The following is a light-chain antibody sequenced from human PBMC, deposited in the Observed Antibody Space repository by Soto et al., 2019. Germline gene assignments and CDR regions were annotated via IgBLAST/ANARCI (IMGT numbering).Light chain of an antibody. CDR1: QSLLNSDGNNY. V-gene: IGKV2-28*01. CDR2: LGS. CDR3: MQALQTPLT. Sequence: EIVMTQSPLSLPVTPGEPASISCRSSQSLLNSDGNNYLDWYLQKPGQSPQLLIYLGSNRASGVHDRFSGSGSGTDFTLKISRVEAEDVGVYFCMQALQTPLTFGGGTKVEIK. J-gene: IGKJ4*01.